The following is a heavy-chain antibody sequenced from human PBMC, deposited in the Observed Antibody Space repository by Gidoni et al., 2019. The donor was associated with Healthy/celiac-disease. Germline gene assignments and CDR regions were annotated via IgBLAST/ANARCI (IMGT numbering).Heavy chain of an antibody. CDR1: GGPISSSSYY. CDR2: IYYSGST. J-gene: IGHJ3*02. CDR3: ARDPADDSSGYYANAFDI. V-gene: IGHV4-39*07. D-gene: IGHD3-22*01. Sequence: QLQLQESGPGLVKPSETLSLTCTVSGGPISSSSYYWGWIRQPPGKGLEWIGSIYYSGSTYYNPSLKSRVTISVDTSKNQFSLKLSSVTAADTAVYYCARDPADDSSGYYANAFDIWGQGTMVTVSS.